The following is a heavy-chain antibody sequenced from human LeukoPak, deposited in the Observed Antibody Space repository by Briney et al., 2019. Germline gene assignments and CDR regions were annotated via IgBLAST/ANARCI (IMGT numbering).Heavy chain of an antibody. CDR2: IKQDGSEK. V-gene: IGHV3-7*03. J-gene: IGHJ6*02. D-gene: IGHD2-2*01. CDR1: GFTFSSYW. Sequence: GGSLRLSCAASGFTFSSYWMSWVRQAPGKGLEWVANIKQDGSEKYYVDSVKGRFTISRDDAKNSLYLQMNSLRAEDTAVYYCARDWVVVPAAKFYYYGMDVWGQGTTVTVSS. CDR3: ARDWVVVPAAKFYYYGMDV.